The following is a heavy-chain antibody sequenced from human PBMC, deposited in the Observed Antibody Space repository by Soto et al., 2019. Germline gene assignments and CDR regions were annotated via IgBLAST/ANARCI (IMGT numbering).Heavy chain of an antibody. CDR3: ARHVEPHYFTIFGVAPQPAFDP. CDR1: GGSISSSSYY. CDR2: IYYSGST. J-gene: IGHJ5*02. D-gene: IGHD3-3*01. Sequence: SETLSLTCTVSGGSISSSSYYWGWIRQPPGKGLEWIGSIYYSGSTYYNPSLKSRVTISVDTSKNQFSLKLSSVTAADTAVYYCARHVEPHYFTIFGVAPQPAFDPWGQGTLVTSPQ. V-gene: IGHV4-39*01.